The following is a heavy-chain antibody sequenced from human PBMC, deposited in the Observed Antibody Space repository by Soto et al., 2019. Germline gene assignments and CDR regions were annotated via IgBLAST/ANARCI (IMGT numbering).Heavy chain of an antibody. CDR3: ARLGYYYDSSGPLFRYFDL. D-gene: IGHD3-22*01. CDR2: IYSSGST. Sequence: QVQLQESGPGLVKPSETLSLTCTVSGGSINTYYWSWIRQPAGKGLEWIGRIYSSGSTNYNPSLKSRVTMSVDTSKNQFSLKLSSVTAADTAVYYCARLGYYYDSSGPLFRYFDLWGRGTLVTVSS. J-gene: IGHJ2*01. CDR1: GGSINTYY. V-gene: IGHV4-4*07.